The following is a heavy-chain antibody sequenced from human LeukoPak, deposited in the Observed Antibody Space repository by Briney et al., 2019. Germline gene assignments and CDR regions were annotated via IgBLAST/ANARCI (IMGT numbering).Heavy chain of an antibody. Sequence: GGSLRLSCAASGFTFSSHAMSWVRQAPGKGLEWVSAISGSGGSTYYADPVKGRFTISRDNSKNMLYLQMNSLRAEDTAVYYCAKGGRSGSAPWDMDVWGKGTTVTVSS. CDR3: AKGGRSGSAPWDMDV. D-gene: IGHD3-10*01. V-gene: IGHV3-23*01. CDR2: ISGSGGST. J-gene: IGHJ6*03. CDR1: GFTFSSHA.